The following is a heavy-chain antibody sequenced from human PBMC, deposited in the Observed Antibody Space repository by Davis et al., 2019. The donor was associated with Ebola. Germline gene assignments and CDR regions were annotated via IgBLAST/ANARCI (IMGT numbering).Heavy chain of an antibody. D-gene: IGHD3-3*01. CDR1: GDSVSANSVA. Sequence: SCAISGDSVSANSVAWNWIRQSPSRGLEWLGRTYYRSKWHNDYAVSVKSRMTINPDTSKNQISLQLKSVSPEDTAVYYCARRDFDGFDIWGQGTMVTVSS. CDR3: ARRDFDGFDI. CDR2: TYYRSKWHN. V-gene: IGHV6-1*01. J-gene: IGHJ3*02.